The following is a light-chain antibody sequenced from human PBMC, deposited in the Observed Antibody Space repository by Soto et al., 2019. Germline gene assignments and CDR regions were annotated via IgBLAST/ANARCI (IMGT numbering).Light chain of an antibody. J-gene: IGKJ1*01. CDR2: DAS. V-gene: IGKV1-5*01. CDR1: QSISNS. Sequence: DIQMSQSPSTLSAFVGDRVTITCRASQSISNSLAWYQQKPGKAPKLLINDASSLERGVPSRFSGSGSGTEFTLTISILQPDDFATDYCKHYSSYSRTFGQGTTLEIK. CDR3: KHYSSYSRT.